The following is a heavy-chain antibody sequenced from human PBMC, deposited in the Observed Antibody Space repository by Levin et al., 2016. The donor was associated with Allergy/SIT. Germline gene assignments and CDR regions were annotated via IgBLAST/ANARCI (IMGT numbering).Heavy chain of an antibody. CDR3: ATNYGGDSPYYFDC. V-gene: IGHV4-59*13. CDR2: IFNSGST. D-gene: IGHD2-21*02. J-gene: IGHJ4*02. Sequence: PGKGLEWIGYIFNSGSTKYNPSLKSRVAISVDTSKNHFSLTLSSVTAADTAVYYCATNYGGDSPYYFDCWGQGTLVTVSS.